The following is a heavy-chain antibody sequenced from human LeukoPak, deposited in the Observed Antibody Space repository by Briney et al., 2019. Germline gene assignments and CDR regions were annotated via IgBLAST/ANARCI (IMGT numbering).Heavy chain of an antibody. CDR1: KFTFSSYA. CDR2: ISSSGGSP. D-gene: IGHD6-13*01. V-gene: IGHV3-23*01. Sequence: PGGSLRLSCAASKFTFSSYAMSWVRQAPGKGLEWVSVISSSGGSPHYADSVKGRFTISRDNSKNTLCLQMNSLRAEDTAVYYCAKAHSSSWYWFDPWGQGTLVTVSS. J-gene: IGHJ5*02. CDR3: AKAHSSSWYWFDP.